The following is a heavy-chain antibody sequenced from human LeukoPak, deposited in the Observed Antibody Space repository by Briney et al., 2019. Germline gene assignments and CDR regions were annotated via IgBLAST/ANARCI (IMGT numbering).Heavy chain of an antibody. J-gene: IGHJ4*02. CDR3: ARDPPPGYSYGPHFDY. Sequence: NPSETLSLTCTVSGGSISSYYWSWIRQPPGKGLEWIGYIYYSGSTNYNPSLKSRVTISVDTSKNQFSLKLSSVTAADTAVYYCARDPPPGYSYGPHFDYWGQGTLVTVSS. CDR2: IYYSGST. V-gene: IGHV4-59*01. CDR1: GGSISSYY. D-gene: IGHD5-18*01.